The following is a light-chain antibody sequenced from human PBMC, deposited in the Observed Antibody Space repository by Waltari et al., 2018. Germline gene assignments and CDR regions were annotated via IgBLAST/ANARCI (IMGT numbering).Light chain of an antibody. V-gene: IGKV2-30*01. J-gene: IGKJ2*01. CDR1: QILVYADGNTY. CDR2: RVS. CDR3: MQGTHWPYT. Sequence: EVVMTRSPLSLPVTLGQPASISCRPSQILVYADGNTYLNWFHQRPGQSPRRLIYRVSVRDSGVPDRFSGSGSGTDFTLMISRVEAEDVGVYYCMQGTHWPYTFGQGTKLEIK.